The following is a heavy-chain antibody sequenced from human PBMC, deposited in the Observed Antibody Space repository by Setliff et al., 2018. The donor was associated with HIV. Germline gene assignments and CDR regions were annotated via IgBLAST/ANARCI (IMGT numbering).Heavy chain of an antibody. J-gene: IGHJ4*02. CDR2: SHHSGGT. D-gene: IGHD6-13*01. CDR3: ARLPDINSWPFDY. V-gene: IGHV4-59*11. Sequence: SETLSLTCTVSYGSISGHYWTWIRQPQGKGLEWIGYSHHSGGTQYNPALMSRLTMSVDSSKIQFSLILSSVTAADTAVYYCARLPDINSWPFDYWARGTLVTVSS. CDR1: YGSISGHY.